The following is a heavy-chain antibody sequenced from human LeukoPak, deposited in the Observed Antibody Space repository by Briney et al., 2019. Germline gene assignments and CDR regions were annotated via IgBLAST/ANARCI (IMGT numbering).Heavy chain of an antibody. CDR3: ARLGEDTPLRFAFDI. V-gene: IGHV4-34*01. D-gene: IGHD3-3*01. Sequence: LETLSLTCAVYGGSFSGYYGSWIRQPPGKGLEWIGAINHSGSTNYNPSLKSRGTISVDTSKNQFSLKLSSVTAAGTAVYYCARLGEDTPLRFAFDIWGQGTMVTVSS. J-gene: IGHJ3*02. CDR1: GGSFSGYY. CDR2: INHSGST.